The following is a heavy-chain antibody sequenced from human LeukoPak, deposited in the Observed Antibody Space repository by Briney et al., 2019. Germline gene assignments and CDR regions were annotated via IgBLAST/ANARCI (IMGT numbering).Heavy chain of an antibody. V-gene: IGHV3-9*01. CDR1: GFTFDDYA. CDR3: AKSPLGAPYYYYYYMDV. Sequence: GGSLRLSCAASGFTFDDYAMHWVRQAPGKGLEWVSGISWSSGSIGYADSVKGRFTISRDNAKNSLYLQMNSLRAEDTALYYCAKSPLGAPYYYYYYMDVWGKGTTVTVSS. CDR2: ISWSSGSI. J-gene: IGHJ6*03. D-gene: IGHD1-26*01.